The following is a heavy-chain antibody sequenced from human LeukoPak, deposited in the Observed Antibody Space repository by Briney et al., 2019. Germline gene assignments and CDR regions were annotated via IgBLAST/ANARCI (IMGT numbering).Heavy chain of an antibody. D-gene: IGHD5-24*01. V-gene: IGHV4-34*01. CDR2: INHSGST. J-gene: IGHJ4*02. Sequence: SETLSLTCAVYGGSFSGYYWSWIRQPPGKGLEWIGEINHSGSTNYNPSLKSRVTISVDTSKNQFSLKLSSVTAADTAVYYCARCRLHLDYWGQGTLVTVSS. CDR3: ARCRLHLDY. CDR1: GGSFSGYY.